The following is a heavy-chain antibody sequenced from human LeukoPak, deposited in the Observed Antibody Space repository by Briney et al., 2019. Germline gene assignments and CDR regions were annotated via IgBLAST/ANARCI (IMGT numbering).Heavy chain of an antibody. CDR1: GFTFITYG. V-gene: IGHV3-23*01. J-gene: IGHJ5*02. D-gene: IGHD3-10*01. Sequence: GGSLRLSCVASGFTFITYGMSWVRQAPGKGLEWVAAVSSTGSGTYYPDSLKGRFIISRDNSQNTVFLQMNSLRPEDTAFYFCAKDGPLLWFGPTDAWGQGILVTVSS. CDR2: VSSTGSGT. CDR3: AKDGPLLWFGPTDA.